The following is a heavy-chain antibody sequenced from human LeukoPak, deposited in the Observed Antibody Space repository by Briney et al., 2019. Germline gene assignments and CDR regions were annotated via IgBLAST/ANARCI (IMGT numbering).Heavy chain of an antibody. CDR1: GYTFTTYY. D-gene: IGHD2-2*01. V-gene: IGHV1-2*02. Sequence: ASVKVSCKASGYTFTTYYIHWVRQPPAPGLELMGWINPNSGGTNYEHKFQGSVTLTRDTSITTAYMELNRLRSDETAVYYCAKARGLYGSSTSCYACEVWGKGTTVTVSS. J-gene: IGHJ6*04. CDR3: AKARGLYGSSTSCYACEV. CDR2: INPNSGGT.